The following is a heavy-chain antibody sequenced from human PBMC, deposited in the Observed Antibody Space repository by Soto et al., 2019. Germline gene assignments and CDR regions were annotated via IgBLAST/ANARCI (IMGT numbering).Heavy chain of an antibody. D-gene: IGHD3-10*01. Sequence: SETLSLTCAVYGGSFSGYYWSWSRQPPGKGLEWIGEINHSGSTNYNPSLKSRVTISVDTSKNQFALKLSSVTAADTAVYYCARDKWFGELGSDYYYGMDVWGQGTTVTVSS. CDR3: ARDKWFGELGSDYYYGMDV. J-gene: IGHJ6*02. CDR2: INHSGST. CDR1: GGSFSGYY. V-gene: IGHV4-34*01.